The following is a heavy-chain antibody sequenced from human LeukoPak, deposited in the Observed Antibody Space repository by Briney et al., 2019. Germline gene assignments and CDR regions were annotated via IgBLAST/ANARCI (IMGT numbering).Heavy chain of an antibody. V-gene: IGHV3-21*01. CDR1: GFTFSSYS. J-gene: IGHJ4*02. CDR2: ISSSSSYI. Sequence: PGGSLRLSCAASGFTFSSYSMDWVRQAPGKGLEWVSSISSSSSYIYYADSVKGRFTISRDNAKNSLYLQMNSLRAEDTAVYYCARAQLALTDIDYWGQGTLVTVSS. CDR3: ARAQLALTDIDY. D-gene: IGHD2-2*01.